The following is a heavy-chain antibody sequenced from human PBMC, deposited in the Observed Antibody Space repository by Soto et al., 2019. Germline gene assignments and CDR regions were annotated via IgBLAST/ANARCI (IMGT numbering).Heavy chain of an antibody. V-gene: IGHV1-8*01. Sequence: QVQLVQSGAELKKPGASVKVSCKDSGYTFSNYDMNWVRQATGQGPEWIGWVNPNNGDTGYAQKFQGRVPLTTDISTTTAYMELTSLRSEDTAIYYCANVSRKGSAIDFDYLGQGTLITVSS. J-gene: IGHJ4*02. D-gene: IGHD3-10*01. CDR3: ANVSRKGSAIDFDY. CDR2: VNPNNGDT. CDR1: GYTFSNYD.